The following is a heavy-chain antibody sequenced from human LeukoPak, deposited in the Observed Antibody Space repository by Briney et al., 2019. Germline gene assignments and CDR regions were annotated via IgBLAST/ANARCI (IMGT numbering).Heavy chain of an antibody. D-gene: IGHD3-22*01. V-gene: IGHV1-2*02. J-gene: IGHJ4*02. CDR1: GYTFTSYY. CDR2: INPNSGGT. CDR3: ARGGYYDSSAFDY. Sequence: ASVKVSCKASGYTFTSYYMHWVRQAPGQGLEWMGWINPNSGGTNYAQKFQGRVTMTRDTSISTAYMELSRLRSDDTAVYYCARGGYYDSSAFDYWGQGTLVTVSS.